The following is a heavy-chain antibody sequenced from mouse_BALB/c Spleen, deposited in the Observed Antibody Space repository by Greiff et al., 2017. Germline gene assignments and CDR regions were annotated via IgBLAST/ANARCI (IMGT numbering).Heavy chain of an antibody. J-gene: IGHJ2*01. Sequence: VKLMESGAELAKPGASVKMSCKASGYTFTSYWMHWVKQRPGQGLEWIGYINPSTGYTEYNQKFKDKATLTADKSSSTAYMQLSSLTSEDSAVYYCARSHYGNYYFDYWGQGTTLTVSS. V-gene: IGHV1-7*01. CDR1: GYTFTSYW. D-gene: IGHD2-1*01. CDR2: INPSTGYT. CDR3: ARSHYGNYYFDY.